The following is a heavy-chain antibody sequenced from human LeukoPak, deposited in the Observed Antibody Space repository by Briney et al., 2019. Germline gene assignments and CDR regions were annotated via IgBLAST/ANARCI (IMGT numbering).Heavy chain of an antibody. D-gene: IGHD4-23*01. CDR2: ISNDGSKK. J-gene: IGHJ4*02. CDR1: GFTFSRYD. CDR3: VLGHYGGLFDN. Sequence: GRSLRLSCAASGFTFSRYDMHWVRQAPGKGLEWVAVISNDGSKKDYADSVKGRFTISRDNSKNTLFVQMNSLRAEDTAMYFCVLGHYGGLFDNWGQGTLVTVSS. V-gene: IGHV3-30-3*01.